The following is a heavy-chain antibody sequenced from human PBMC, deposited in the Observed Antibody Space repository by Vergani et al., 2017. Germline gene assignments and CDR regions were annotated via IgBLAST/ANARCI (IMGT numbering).Heavy chain of an antibody. CDR2: IYYSGST. Sequence: QVQLQESGPGLVKPSETLSLTCAVYGGSFSGYYWSWIRQPPGKGLEWIGSIYYSGSTYYNPSLKSRVTISVDTSKNQFSLKLSSVTAEDTAVYYCAKDPIPITIFGVVTPQSYYFDYWGQGTLVTVSS. V-gene: IGHV4-39*07. D-gene: IGHD3-3*01. CDR1: GGSFSGYY. J-gene: IGHJ4*02. CDR3: AKDPIPITIFGVVTPQSYYFDY.